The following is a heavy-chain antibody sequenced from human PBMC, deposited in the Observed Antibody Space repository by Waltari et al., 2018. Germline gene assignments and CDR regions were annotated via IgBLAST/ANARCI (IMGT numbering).Heavy chain of an antibody. D-gene: IGHD2-15*01. CDR2: IPHSGRT. CDR1: GASISSNYW. CDR3: AADRGNGLYFDY. Sequence: QVQLQESGPGLVKPSGTLSLTCAVSGASISSNYWWSWVRQSPGKGLEWIGQIPHSGRTYSTPSLKSRITISVDKSKNQCSLNLSSVNDADTAVYYCAADRGNGLYFDYWGQGTLVTVSS. V-gene: IGHV4-4*02. J-gene: IGHJ4*02.